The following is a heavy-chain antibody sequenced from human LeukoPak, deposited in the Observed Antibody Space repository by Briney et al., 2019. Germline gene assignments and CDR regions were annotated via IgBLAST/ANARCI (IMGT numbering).Heavy chain of an antibody. CDR3: ARVRSYYGSVTGKSYYFDY. V-gene: IGHV4-59*01. D-gene: IGHD3-10*01. CDR2: VSSNEGT. Sequence: SETLSLTCSVSGDSISSSRWGWIRQPPGKGLEWIGYVSSNEGTNYNPSLKSRVTILVDTSKNQFSLKLRSVTAADTAVYYCARVRSYYGSVTGKSYYFDYWGQGTLVTVSS. CDR1: GDSISSSR. J-gene: IGHJ4*02.